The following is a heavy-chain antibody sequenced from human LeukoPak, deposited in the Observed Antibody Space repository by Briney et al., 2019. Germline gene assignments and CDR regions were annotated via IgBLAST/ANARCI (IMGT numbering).Heavy chain of an antibody. J-gene: IGHJ4*02. CDR1: GFTFSSYW. Sequence: PGGSLRLSCAASGFTFSSYWMHWVRQAPGKGLVWVSRINSDGSSTSYADSVKGRFTISRDNAKNSLYLQMNSLRAEDTAVYYCAREGYSPRDGYNFNFDYWGQGTLVTVSS. V-gene: IGHV3-74*01. CDR3: AREGYSPRDGYNFNFDY. CDR2: INSDGSST. D-gene: IGHD5-24*01.